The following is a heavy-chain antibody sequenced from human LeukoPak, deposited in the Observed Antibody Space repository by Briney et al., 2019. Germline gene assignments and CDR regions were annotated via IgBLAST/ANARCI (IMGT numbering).Heavy chain of an antibody. CDR3: TTDFLKYGATFDY. CDR1: GFTFNHAW. Sequence: GGALRLSCAASGFTFNHAWMIWVRQAPGKGLEWVGRIKKTTDGATTDYAAPVKDRFTISRDDSKDTLFLQMNSLKTEDTAVYYCTTDFLKYGATFDYWGQGSLVTVSS. J-gene: IGHJ4*02. CDR2: IKKTTDGATT. V-gene: IGHV3-15*01. D-gene: IGHD4-17*01.